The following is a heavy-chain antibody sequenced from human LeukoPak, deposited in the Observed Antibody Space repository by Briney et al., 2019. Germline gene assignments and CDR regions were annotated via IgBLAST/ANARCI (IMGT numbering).Heavy chain of an antibody. CDR3: ASSRRVPGVSLGYFDS. CDR2: IYYSGST. Sequence: SETLSLTCTVSGGSISSYYWSWIRQPPGKGLEWIGYIYYSGSTNYNPSLKSRVTISVDTSKNQFSLKLSSLTAADTALYYCASSRRVPGVSLGYFDSWGQGTLVTVFS. J-gene: IGHJ4*02. CDR1: GGSISSYY. D-gene: IGHD3-10*01. V-gene: IGHV4-59*08.